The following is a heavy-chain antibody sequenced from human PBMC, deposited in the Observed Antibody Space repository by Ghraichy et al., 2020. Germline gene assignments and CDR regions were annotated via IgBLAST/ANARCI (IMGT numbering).Heavy chain of an antibody. Sequence: SETLSLTCTVSGASVSSGSYQWSWIRQPPGKGLEWIGYIYYSGSTDYNPSLKSRVTISVDTSKNQFSLKLSSVTAADTAVYYCARVGYSGGYPGDFDYWGQGTLVTISS. V-gene: IGHV4-61*01. CDR3: ARVGYSGGYPGDFDY. CDR1: GASVSSGSYQ. J-gene: IGHJ4*02. D-gene: IGHD1-26*01. CDR2: IYYSGST.